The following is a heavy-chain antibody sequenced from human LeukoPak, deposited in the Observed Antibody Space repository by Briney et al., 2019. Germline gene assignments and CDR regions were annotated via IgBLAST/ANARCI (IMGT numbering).Heavy chain of an antibody. CDR3: ATDPTMVRGPYYYYYGMDV. J-gene: IGHJ6*02. CDR2: FDPEDGET. D-gene: IGHD3-10*01. CDR1: GYTLTELS. Sequence: SVKVSCKVSGYTLTELSMHWVRQAPGKGLEWMGGFDPEDGETIYTQKFQGRVTMTEDTSTDTAYMELSSLRSEDTAVYYCATDPTMVRGPYYYYYGMDVWGQGTTVTVSS. V-gene: IGHV1-24*01.